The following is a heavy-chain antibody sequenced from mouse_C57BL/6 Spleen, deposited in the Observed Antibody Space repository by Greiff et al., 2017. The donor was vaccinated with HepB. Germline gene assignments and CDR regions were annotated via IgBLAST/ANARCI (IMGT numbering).Heavy chain of an antibody. V-gene: IGHV1-69*01. CDR1: GYTFTSYW. D-gene: IGHD2-4*01. J-gene: IGHJ3*01. CDR2: IDPSDSYT. Sequence: QVHVKQPGAELVMPGASVKLSCKASGYTFTSYWMHWVKQRPGQGLEWIGEIDPSDSYTNYNQKFKGKSTLTVDKSSSTAYMQLSSLTSEDSAVYYCARGGSTMIKGRFAYWGQGTLVTVSA. CDR3: ARGGSTMIKGRFAY.